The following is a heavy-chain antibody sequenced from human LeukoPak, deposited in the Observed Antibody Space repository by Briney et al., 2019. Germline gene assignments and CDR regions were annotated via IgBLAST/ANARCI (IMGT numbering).Heavy chain of an antibody. V-gene: IGHV4-34*01. CDR2: INHSGST. CDR3: ASLAPVGGVDY. CDR1: GGSFSGYY. J-gene: IGHJ4*02. D-gene: IGHD3-16*01. Sequence: SETLSLTCAVYGGSFSGYYWSWIRQPPGKGLEWIGEINHSGSTNYNPSLKSRVTISVDTSKNQFSLKLSSVTAADTAVYYCASLAPVGGVDYWGQGTLVTVSS.